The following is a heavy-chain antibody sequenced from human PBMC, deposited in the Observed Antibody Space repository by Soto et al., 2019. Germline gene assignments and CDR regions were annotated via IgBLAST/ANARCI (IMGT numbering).Heavy chain of an antibody. Sequence: EVQLLESGGGLVQPGGSLRLSCAASGFTFSSYAMSWVRQAPGKGLEWVSAISGSGGSTYYADSVKGRFTISRDNSKNTLYLQMNSLRAEDRAVYYCAKDPVRGVIILADFWGQGTLVTVSS. CDR2: ISGSGGST. CDR1: GFTFSSYA. CDR3: AKDPVRGVIILADF. J-gene: IGHJ4*02. D-gene: IGHD3-10*01. V-gene: IGHV3-23*01.